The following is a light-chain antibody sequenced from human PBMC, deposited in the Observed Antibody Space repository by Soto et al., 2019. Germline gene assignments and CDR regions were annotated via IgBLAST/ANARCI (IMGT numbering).Light chain of an antibody. CDR2: DAS. CDR3: QHYDTYPFS. Sequence: DIQMTQVPSTLSASVGARVTITCRASQSISSWLAWYQQKPGKDPNLLIYDASSLESGVPSIFSGSGSGTEFTLTISSLQPDDVANYYCQHYDTYPFSFGPATKVDIK. J-gene: IGKJ3*01. V-gene: IGKV1-5*01. CDR1: QSISSW.